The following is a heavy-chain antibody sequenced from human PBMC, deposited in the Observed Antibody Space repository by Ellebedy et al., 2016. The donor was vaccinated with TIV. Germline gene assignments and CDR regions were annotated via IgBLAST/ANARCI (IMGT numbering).Heavy chain of an antibody. J-gene: IGHJ4*02. CDR1: GYTFTDYY. CDR2: LNANSGGT. Sequence: AASVKVSCKSFGYTFTDYYIHWVRQAPGQGLEWMGWLNANSGGTHFTQKFQSRVTVTRDLSIRTAYLDLDRLASDDTAMYYCARSQDIMMLSKSLLDLWGQGTQITVSS. D-gene: IGHD3-16*01. CDR3: ARSQDIMMLSKSLLDL. V-gene: IGHV1-2*02.